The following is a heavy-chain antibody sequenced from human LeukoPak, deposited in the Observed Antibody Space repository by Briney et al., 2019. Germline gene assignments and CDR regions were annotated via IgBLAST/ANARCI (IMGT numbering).Heavy chain of an antibody. J-gene: IGHJ4*02. CDR1: GFSFSSYW. CDR3: ARPSYATGGY. V-gene: IGHV3-7*01. CDR2: INQDGTDE. Sequence: PGGSLRLSCVASGFSFSSYWMSWVRQTPGKGLEWVANINQDGTDEYYVDSVKGRFIISRDNAKNSLYLQMNSLRAEDTAVYYCARPSYATGGYWGQGTLVTVSS. D-gene: IGHD1-14*01.